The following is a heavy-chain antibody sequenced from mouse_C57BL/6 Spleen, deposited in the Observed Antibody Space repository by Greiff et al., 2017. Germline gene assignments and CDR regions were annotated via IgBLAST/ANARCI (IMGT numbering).Heavy chain of an antibody. D-gene: IGHD2-4*01. V-gene: IGHV5-9-1*02. J-gene: IGHJ2*01. CDR3: TREGSYDYDGGGYFDY. Sequence: EVKVVESGEGLVKPGGSLKLSCAASGFTFSSYALSWVRQTPEKRLEWVAYISSGGDYIYYADTVKGRFTISRDNARNTLYLQMSSLKSEDTAMYYCTREGSYDYDGGGYFDYWGQGTTLTVSS. CDR2: ISSGGDYI. CDR1: GFTFSSYA.